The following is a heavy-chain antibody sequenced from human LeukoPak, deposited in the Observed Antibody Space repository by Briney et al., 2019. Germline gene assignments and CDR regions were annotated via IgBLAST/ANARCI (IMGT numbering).Heavy chain of an antibody. V-gene: IGHV2-5*02. Sequence: SGPTLVNPTQTLTLTCTFSGFSLSTSGVGVGWIRQPPGKAREWLSLIYLDDDKRYSPSLKRRLTITKDTSKNQVVLTMTNMDPLDTATYYCAHSGGEKYYYGSYRFDPWGQGTLVTVSS. CDR1: GFSLSTSGVG. D-gene: IGHD3-10*01. CDR3: AHSGGEKYYYGSYRFDP. J-gene: IGHJ5*02. CDR2: IYLDDDK.